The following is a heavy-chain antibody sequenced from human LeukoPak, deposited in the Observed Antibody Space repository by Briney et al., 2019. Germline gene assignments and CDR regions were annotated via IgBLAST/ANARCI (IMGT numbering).Heavy chain of an antibody. J-gene: IGHJ4*02. CDR2: IIPIFGTT. D-gene: IGHD3-10*01. CDR3: AGGGITMVRGVINPPAGY. Sequence: SVKVSCKAFGGTFSSYAVSLVRQAPGQGLEWMGGIIPIFGTTNYAQKFQGRVTITADERTSKAYMELSSLRSDDSAVYYCAGGGITMVRGVINPPAGYWGQGTLVTVSS. V-gene: IGHV1-69*13. CDR1: GGTFSSYA.